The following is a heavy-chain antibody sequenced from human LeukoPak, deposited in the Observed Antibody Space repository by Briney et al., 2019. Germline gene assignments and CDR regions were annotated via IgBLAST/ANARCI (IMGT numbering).Heavy chain of an antibody. CDR1: GFTFSNYW. CDR3: ARDVYYYDSSGYGAFDI. CDR2: IKQDGSEK. J-gene: IGHJ3*02. D-gene: IGHD3-22*01. V-gene: IGHV3-7*01. Sequence: PGGSLRLSCAVSGFTFSNYWMSWVRQAPGKGLEWVANIKQDGSEKYYVDSVKGRFTISRDNAKNSLYLQMNSLRAEDTAVYYCARDVYYYDSSGYGAFDIWGQGTMVTVSS.